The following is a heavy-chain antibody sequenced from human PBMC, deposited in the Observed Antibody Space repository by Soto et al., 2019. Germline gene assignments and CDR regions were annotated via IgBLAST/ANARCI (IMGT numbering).Heavy chain of an antibody. CDR3: SRPLDS. J-gene: IGHJ4*02. Sequence: PGGSLRLSCAASGFTFSTYWMDWVRQTPGKGLEWVANINQDGSEKNYVDSVKGRFTISRDNAQNTLYLQMNSLTAEDSALYYCSRPLDSWGQGTLVTVSS. CDR1: GFTFSTYW. V-gene: IGHV3-7*01. CDR2: INQDGSEK.